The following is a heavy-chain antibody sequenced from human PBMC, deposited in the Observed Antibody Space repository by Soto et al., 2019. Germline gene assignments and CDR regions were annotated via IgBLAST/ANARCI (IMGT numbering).Heavy chain of an antibody. CDR2: INHSGST. CDR1: GGSFSGYY. CDR3: ARGGRFGYCSSTSCYSYYYYGMDV. J-gene: IGHJ6*02. V-gene: IGHV4-34*01. Sequence: SETLSLTCAVYGGSFSGYYWSWIRQPPGKGLEWIGEINHSGSTNYNPSLKSRVTISVDTSKNQFSLKLSSVTAADTAVYYCARGGRFGYCSSTSCYSYYYYGMDVWGQGTTVS. D-gene: IGHD2-2*01.